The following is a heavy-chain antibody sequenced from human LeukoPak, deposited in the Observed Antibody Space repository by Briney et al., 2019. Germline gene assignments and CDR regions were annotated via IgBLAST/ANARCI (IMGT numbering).Heavy chain of an antibody. CDR2: IYYSGST. CDR1: GGSISSGSYY. J-gene: IGHJ4*02. CDR3: ATSTKVVRPDSWDS. V-gene: IGHV4-39*07. Sequence: SQTLSLTCTVSGGSISSGSYYWGWIRQPPGKGLEWIGSIYYSGSTYYKSSLKSRVTISVDTSKNQFSLKLSSVTAADTSIYFCATSTKVVRPDSWDSWGQGTLVTVSS. D-gene: IGHD4-11*01.